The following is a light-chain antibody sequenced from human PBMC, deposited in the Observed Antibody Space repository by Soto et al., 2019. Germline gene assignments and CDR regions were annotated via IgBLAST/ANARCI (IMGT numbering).Light chain of an antibody. CDR1: QSVGTNA. CDR2: AAF. V-gene: IGKV3-20*01. Sequence: ETVLTQSPGTLVLSPGDRATLSCRASQSVGTNALVWFQQKPGQAPRLLIYAAFTRATGIPDRFSGSGSGKDFTPHHSRTEPGEFAGYYRQQQGRLTYTFGQGTKLEIK. CDR3: QQQGRLTYT. J-gene: IGKJ2*01.